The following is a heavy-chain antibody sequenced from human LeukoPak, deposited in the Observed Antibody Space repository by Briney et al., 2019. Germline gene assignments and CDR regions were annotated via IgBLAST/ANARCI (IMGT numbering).Heavy chain of an antibody. D-gene: IGHD3-10*01. J-gene: IGHJ4*02. CDR2: FYYSGST. V-gene: IGHV4-39*07. Sequence: PSETLSLTCTVSGDSMSSSSYYWGWIRQPPGKGLEWIGSFYYSGSTYYTPSLKSRVTISVDTSKNEFSLRLTSVTAADTAVYYCAREANYYGSGSYFEGTFDYWGQGSLVTVSS. CDR1: GDSMSSSSYY. CDR3: AREANYYGSGSYFEGTFDY.